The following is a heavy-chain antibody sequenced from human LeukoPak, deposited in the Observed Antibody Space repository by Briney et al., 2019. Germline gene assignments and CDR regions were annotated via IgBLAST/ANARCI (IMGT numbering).Heavy chain of an antibody. D-gene: IGHD3-10*01. CDR2: IYYSGST. J-gene: IGHJ6*03. CDR3: ARDLRGVHYYYYMDV. CDR1: GGSISSYY. V-gene: IGHV4-59*12. Sequence: SETLSLTCTVSGGSISSYYWSWIRQPPGKGLEWIGYIYYSGSTNYNPSLKSRVTMSVDTSKNQFSLKLSSVTAADTAVYYCARDLRGVHYYYYMDVWGKGTTVTVSS.